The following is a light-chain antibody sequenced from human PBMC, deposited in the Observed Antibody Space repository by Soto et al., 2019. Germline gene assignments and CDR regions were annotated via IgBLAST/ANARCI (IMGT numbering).Light chain of an antibody. J-gene: IGLJ2*01. CDR1: SPNIGSNT. V-gene: IGLV1-44*01. CDR3: AAWDDSLNGVV. Sequence: QPVLTQPPSASGTPGQRVSISCSGGSPNIGSNTVNWYQQVPGTAPKLLIYSNNQRPSGVPDRFSGSKSGTSASLAISGLQSEDEADYHCAAWDDSLNGVVFGGGTKVTVL. CDR2: SNN.